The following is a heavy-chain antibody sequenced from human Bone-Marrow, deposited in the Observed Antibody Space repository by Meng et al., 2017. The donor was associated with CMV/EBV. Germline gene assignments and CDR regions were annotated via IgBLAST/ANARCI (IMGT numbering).Heavy chain of an antibody. CDR2: INSDRSST. Sequence: GESLKISCAAPGFTFSSYWMHWVRQAPGKGLVWVSRINSDRSSTSYADSVKGRFTISRDNAKNTLYLQMNSLRVGDTAVYYYARVANRARQLHSAGIDHWGQGTLVTVSS. CDR1: GFTFSSYW. J-gene: IGHJ4*02. V-gene: IGHV3-74*01. D-gene: IGHD1-1*01. CDR3: ARVANRARQLHSAGIDH.